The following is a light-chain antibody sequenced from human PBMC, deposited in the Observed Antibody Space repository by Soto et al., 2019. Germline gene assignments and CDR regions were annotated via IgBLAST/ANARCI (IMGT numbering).Light chain of an antibody. CDR2: DVS. CDR3: NSYTTSSTDV. J-gene: IGLJ1*01. CDR1: SSDVGGYNY. Sequence: QSALTQPASVSGSPGQSITISCTGTSSDVGGYNYVSWYQQHPGKAPKLMIYDVSNRPSGVSNRFSGSKSGNTASLTISGLQAEDVADYYCNSYTTSSTDVFGTGTKLTVL. V-gene: IGLV2-14*01.